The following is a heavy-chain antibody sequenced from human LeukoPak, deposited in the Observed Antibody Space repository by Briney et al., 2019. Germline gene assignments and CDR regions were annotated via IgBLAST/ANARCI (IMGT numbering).Heavy chain of an antibody. J-gene: IGHJ4*02. CDR3: ASPPGGGSYGGDAFDSL. CDR1: GFTFDDYA. V-gene: IGHV3-9*01. D-gene: IGHD1-26*01. Sequence: GGSLRLSCAASGFTFDDYAMHWVRQAPGKGLEWVSGISWNSGSIGYADSVKGRFTISRDNAKNSLYLQMNSLRAEDTAVYYCASPPGGGSYGGDAFDSLWGQGTLVTVSS. CDR2: ISWNSGSI.